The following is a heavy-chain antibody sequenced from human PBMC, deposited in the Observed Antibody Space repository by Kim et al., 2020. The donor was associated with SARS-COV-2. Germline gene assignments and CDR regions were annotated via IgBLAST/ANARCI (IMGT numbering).Heavy chain of an antibody. CDR3: ARNPLGLTTGTLDGWWFDP. CDR2: IIPIFGTA. CDR1: GGTFSSYA. V-gene: IGHV1-69*13. J-gene: IGHJ5*02. D-gene: IGHD1-1*01. Sequence: SVKVSCKASGGTFSSYAISWVRQAPGQGLEWMGGIIPIFGTANYAQKFQGRVTITADESTSTAYMELSSLRSEDTAVYYCARNPLGLTTGTLDGWWFDPWGQGTLVTVSS.